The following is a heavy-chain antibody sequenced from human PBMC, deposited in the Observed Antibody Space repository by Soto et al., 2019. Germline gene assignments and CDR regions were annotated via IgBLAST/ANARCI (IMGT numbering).Heavy chain of an antibody. J-gene: IGHJ5*02. CDR2: INPSGGST. Sequence: ASVKVSCKASGYTFTSYYMHWVRQAPGQGLEWMGIINPSGGSTSYAQKFQSRVTMTRDTSTSTVYMELSSLRSEDTAVYYCAGSGSYRNFDPWGQGTLVTVSS. D-gene: IGHD1-26*01. CDR3: AGSGSYRNFDP. CDR1: GYTFTSYY. V-gene: IGHV1-46*01.